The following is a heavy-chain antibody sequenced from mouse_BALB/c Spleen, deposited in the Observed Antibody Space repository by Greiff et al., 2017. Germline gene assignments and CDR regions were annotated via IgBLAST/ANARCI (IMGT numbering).Heavy chain of an antibody. CDR1: GYTFTSYW. V-gene: IGHV1-69*02. CDR2: IYPSDSYT. Sequence: VQLQQSGAELVRPGASVKLSCKASGYTFTSYWINWVKQRPGQGLEWIGNIYPSDSYTNYNQKFKDKATLTVDKSSSTAYMQLSSPTSEDSAVYYCTRSTMITAWFAYWGQGTLVTVSA. J-gene: IGHJ3*01. CDR3: TRSTMITAWFAY. D-gene: IGHD2-4*01.